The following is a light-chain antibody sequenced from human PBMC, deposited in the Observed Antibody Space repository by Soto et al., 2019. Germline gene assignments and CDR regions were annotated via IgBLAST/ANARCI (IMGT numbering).Light chain of an antibody. Sequence: DIQMSQSPSSLSASIGARITITCRASQSISTYLNWYQQKPGKAPSLLIYGASTLQNGVTSRFSGSGSATDYTLTISSLQPEDFSTYYCQQSFITPPLTFGGGTTVEMK. J-gene: IGKJ4*01. CDR2: GAS. CDR1: QSISTY. CDR3: QQSFITPPLT. V-gene: IGKV1-39*01.